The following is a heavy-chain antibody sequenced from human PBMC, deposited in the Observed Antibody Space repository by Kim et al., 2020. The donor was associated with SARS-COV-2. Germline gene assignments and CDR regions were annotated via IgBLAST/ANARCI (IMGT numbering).Heavy chain of an antibody. D-gene: IGHD5-18*01. V-gene: IGHV4-39*01. CDR3: ARVIQLEYYYYGMDV. Sequence: PSPKRRVTLPVDTSKTQFSLKLSSVTAADTAVYYCARVIQLEYYYYGMDVWGQGTTVTVSS. J-gene: IGHJ6*02.